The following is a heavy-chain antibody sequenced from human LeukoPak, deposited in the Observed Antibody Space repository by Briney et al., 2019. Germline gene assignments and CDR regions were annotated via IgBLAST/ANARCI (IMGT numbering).Heavy chain of an antibody. CDR2: ISGSGGST. Sequence: PGGSLRLSCAASGFTFSGYAMSWVRQAPGKGLEWVSAISGSGGSTYYADSVKGRFTISRDNSKNTLYLQMNSLRAEDTAVYYCAKGSGYYDFWSGYYTDYFDYWGQGTLVTVSS. CDR3: AKGSGYYDFWSGYYTDYFDY. V-gene: IGHV3-23*01. D-gene: IGHD3-3*01. J-gene: IGHJ4*02. CDR1: GFTFSGYA.